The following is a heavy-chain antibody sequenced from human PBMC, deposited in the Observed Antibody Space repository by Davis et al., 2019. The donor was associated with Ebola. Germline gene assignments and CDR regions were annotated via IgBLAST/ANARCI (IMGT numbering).Heavy chain of an antibody. CDR3: ARNYNGLHY. V-gene: IGHV1-8*01. CDR2: MNVNTGNT. Sequence: AASVKVSCKASGYTFTSHDIIWLRQASGQGLEWLGMNVNTGNTVSAQKFQGRLTMTRDISISTAYMDLSSLASDDTAIYYCARNYNGLHYWGQGTLVTVSS. D-gene: IGHD1-7*01. CDR1: GYTFTSHD. J-gene: IGHJ4*02.